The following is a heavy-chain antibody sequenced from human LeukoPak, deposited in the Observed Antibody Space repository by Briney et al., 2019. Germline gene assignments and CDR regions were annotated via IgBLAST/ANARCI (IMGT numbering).Heavy chain of an antibody. J-gene: IGHJ6*03. CDR1: GFTFSSYW. Sequence: GGSLRLSCAASGFTFSSYWMSWVRQAPGKGLEWVANVKQGGSEKYYVDSVKGRFTISRDNAKNSLYLQMNSLRAEDTAVYYCARAVRMVRGVIITHYYYYMDVWGKGTTVTISS. CDR3: ARAVRMVRGVIITHYYYYMDV. CDR2: VKQGGSEK. D-gene: IGHD3-10*01. V-gene: IGHV3-7*01.